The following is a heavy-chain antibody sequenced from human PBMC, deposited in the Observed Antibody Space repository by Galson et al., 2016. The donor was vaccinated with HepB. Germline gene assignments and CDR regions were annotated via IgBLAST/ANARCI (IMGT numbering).Heavy chain of an antibody. J-gene: IGHJ4*02. CDR1: GGSLNSGPYY. D-gene: IGHD3-22*01. CDR2: IYYSGST. CDR3: ARGNEGSNYYDTLDY. Sequence: TLSLTCTVSGGSLNSGPYYWSWIRQSPGRGLELIGYIYYSGSTYYNPSLQSRFIISIDTYENQFSLKLGSVIATDKAVYYCARGNEGSNYYDTLDYWGQGSLVTVSS. V-gene: IGHV4-31*03.